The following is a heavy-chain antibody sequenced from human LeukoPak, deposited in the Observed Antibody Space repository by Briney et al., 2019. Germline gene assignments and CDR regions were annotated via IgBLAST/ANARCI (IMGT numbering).Heavy chain of an antibody. D-gene: IGHD6-13*01. CDR1: GYTFSIYN. J-gene: IGHJ5*02. CDR3: ARVGGWAAAGT. V-gene: IGHV1-46*01. CDR2: INPSGGA. Sequence: ASVKVSCKASGYTFSIYNMHWVRQAPGQGLEWVGIINPSGGASYAQNLQGRITMTRDTSTSTLYMELSSLISEDTAVYYCARVGGWAAAGTWGQGTLVTVSS.